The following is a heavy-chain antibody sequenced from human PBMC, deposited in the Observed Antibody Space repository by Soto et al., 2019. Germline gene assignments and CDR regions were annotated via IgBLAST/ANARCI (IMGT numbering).Heavy chain of an antibody. CDR2: LYTRGTT. CDR3: AKGGTYYFDS. J-gene: IGHJ4*02. D-gene: IGHD3-16*01. V-gene: IGHV4-4*07. Sequence: SETLCLTCTVSGASISNFYLSWIRQSAGKGLEWIGRLYTRGTTDYNPSLKSRVTMSIDTSKNRVSLSLTSVTAADTAVYYCAKGGTYYFDSWGQGIVVTVSS. CDR1: GASISNFY.